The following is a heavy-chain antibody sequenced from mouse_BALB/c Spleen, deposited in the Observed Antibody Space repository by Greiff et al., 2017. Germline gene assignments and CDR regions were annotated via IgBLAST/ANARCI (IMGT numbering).Heavy chain of an antibody. J-gene: IGHJ3*01. Sequence: VQLKESGPGLVKPSQSLSLTCTVTGYSITSDYAWNWIRQFPGNKLEWMGYISYSGSTSYNPSLKSRISITRDTSKNQFFLQLNSVTTEDTATYYCARNYGYDGFAYWGQGTLVTVSA. CDR1: GYSITSDYA. CDR2: ISYSGST. CDR3: ARNYGYDGFAY. D-gene: IGHD2-2*01. V-gene: IGHV3-2*02.